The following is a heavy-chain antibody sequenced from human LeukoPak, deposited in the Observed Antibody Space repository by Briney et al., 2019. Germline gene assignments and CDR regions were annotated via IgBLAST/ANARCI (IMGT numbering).Heavy chain of an antibody. V-gene: IGHV3-21*01. CDR2: ISSSSSYI. CDR1: GFTFSSYS. J-gene: IGHJ6*02. Sequence: GGSLRLSCAASGFTFSSYSMNWVRQAPGKGLEWVSSISSSSSYIYYADSVKGRFTISRDNAKNSLYLQMNSLRAEDTAVYYCARDYSSGWYGYYYYYGMDVWGRGTTVTVSS. CDR3: ARDYSSGWYGYYYYYGMDV. D-gene: IGHD6-19*01.